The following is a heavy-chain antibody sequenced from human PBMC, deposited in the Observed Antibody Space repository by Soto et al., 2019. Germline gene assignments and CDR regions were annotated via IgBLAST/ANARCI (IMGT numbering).Heavy chain of an antibody. CDR3: AKDYTIFGVVITTQH. D-gene: IGHD3-3*01. CDR2: ISYDGSNK. J-gene: IGHJ1*01. V-gene: IGHV3-30*18. CDR1: GFTFSSYG. Sequence: HPGGSLRLSCAASGFTFSSYGMHWVRQAPGKGLEWVAVISYDGSNKYYADSVKGRFTISRDNSKNTLYLQMNSLRAEDTAVYYCAKDYTIFGVVITTQHWGQGTLVTVSS.